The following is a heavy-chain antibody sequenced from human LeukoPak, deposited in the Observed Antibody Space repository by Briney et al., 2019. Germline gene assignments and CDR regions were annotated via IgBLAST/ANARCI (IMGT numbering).Heavy chain of an antibody. V-gene: IGHV1-2*02. J-gene: IGHJ4*02. CDR2: INPHNGGT. CDR3: AREGPGSSGWFFDY. D-gene: IGHD6-19*01. Sequence: GASVKVSCKASGYIFTDYYTHWVRQAPGQGLEWMGWINPHNGGTKYAQKFQGRVTMTRDTSITTAYMEVSRLRSDDTAVYYCAREGPGSSGWFFDYWGQGTLVSVSS. CDR1: GYIFTDYY.